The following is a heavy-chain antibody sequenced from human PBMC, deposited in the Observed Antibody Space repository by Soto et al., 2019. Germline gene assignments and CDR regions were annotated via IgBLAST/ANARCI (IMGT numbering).Heavy chain of an antibody. CDR3: AKDQRFSALYLDYVMDV. Sequence: QEQLVESGGGVVQPGGSIRLSCTVSGFTFSEYGLHWVRQAPGKGLEWLAVVSYDGTNIYHADSVKGRFTISRDNAQNTLYLQMSRLTYEYTAVYFCAKDQRFSALYLDYVMDVWGHGTTVTVSS. CDR2: VSYDGTNI. V-gene: IGHV3-30*18. CDR1: GFTFSEYG. J-gene: IGHJ6*02. D-gene: IGHD3-10*02.